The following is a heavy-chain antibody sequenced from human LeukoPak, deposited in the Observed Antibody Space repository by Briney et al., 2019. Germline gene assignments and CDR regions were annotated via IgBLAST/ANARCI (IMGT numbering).Heavy chain of an antibody. J-gene: IGHJ3*02. Sequence: GGSLRLSCAASGFTFSSYAMSWVRQAPGKGLEGVSAISGSGGSTYYADSVKGRFTISRDNSKNTLYLQMNSLRAEDTAVYYCAKWSDYYEKPFDIWGQGTMVTVSS. CDR1: GFTFSSYA. CDR2: ISGSGGST. V-gene: IGHV3-23*01. D-gene: IGHD3-22*01. CDR3: AKWSDYYEKPFDI.